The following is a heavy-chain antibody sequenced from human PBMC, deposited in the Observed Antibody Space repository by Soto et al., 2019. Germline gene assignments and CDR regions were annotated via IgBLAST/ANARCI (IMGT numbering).Heavy chain of an antibody. V-gene: IGHV3-66*01. J-gene: IGHJ6*03. CDR3: ARYYSYYYYMDV. CDR2: IYSGGST. Sequence: EVQLVESGGGLVQPGGSLRLSCAASGFTVSSNYMSWVRQAPGKGLEWVSVIYSGGSTYYADSVKGRFTISRDNSKNTLYLQMNSLRAEDTAVYDCARYYSYYYYMDVWGKGTTVTVSS. CDR1: GFTVSSNY.